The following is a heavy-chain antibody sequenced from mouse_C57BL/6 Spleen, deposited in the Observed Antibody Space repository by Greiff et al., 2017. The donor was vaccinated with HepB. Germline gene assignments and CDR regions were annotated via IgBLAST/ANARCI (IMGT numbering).Heavy chain of an antibody. Sequence: QVQLKQPGAELVRPGSSVKLSCKASGYTFTSYWMHWVKQRPIQGLEWIGNIDPSDSETHYNQKFKDKATLTVDKSSSTAYMQLSSLTSEDSAVYYCARSWDDNYFDYWGQGTTLTVSS. J-gene: IGHJ2*01. V-gene: IGHV1-52*01. D-gene: IGHD4-1*01. CDR3: ARSWDDNYFDY. CDR2: IDPSDSET. CDR1: GYTFTSYW.